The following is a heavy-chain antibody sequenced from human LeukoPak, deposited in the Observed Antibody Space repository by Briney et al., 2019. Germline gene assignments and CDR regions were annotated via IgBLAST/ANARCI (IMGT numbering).Heavy chain of an antibody. D-gene: IGHD3-10*01. CDR1: GYSISSSNW. Sequence: PSDTLSLTCAVSGYSISSSNWWGWIRQPPGKGLEWIGYIYYSGSTYYNPSLKSRVTMSVDTSKNQFSLKLSSVTAVDTAVYYCARVRGVFPYWYFDLWGRGTLVTVSS. J-gene: IGHJ2*01. V-gene: IGHV4-28*03. CDR3: ARVRGVFPYWYFDL. CDR2: IYYSGST.